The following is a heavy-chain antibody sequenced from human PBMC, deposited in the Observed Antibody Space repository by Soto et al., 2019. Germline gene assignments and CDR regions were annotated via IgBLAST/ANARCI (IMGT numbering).Heavy chain of an antibody. V-gene: IGHV3-53*01. Sequence: PGGSLRLSCAVSGLTVSRTQMSWVRQAPGKGLQWVSVIYSGGSTYYANAVKGRFTISRDNSKNTLYLQMNTLRAEDTAVYYCARTVVATPYYFDYWGLGTLVTVSS. CDR3: ARTVVATPYYFDY. J-gene: IGHJ4*02. CDR1: GLTVSRTQ. CDR2: IYSGGST. D-gene: IGHD2-2*01.